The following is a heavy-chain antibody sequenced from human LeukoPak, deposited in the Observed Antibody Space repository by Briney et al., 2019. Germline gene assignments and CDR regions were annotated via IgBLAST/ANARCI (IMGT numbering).Heavy chain of an antibody. Sequence: TSETLSLTCAVSGDSISSNNWWNWIRQPPGKGLEWIGEIFHSGATNYNPSHKSRVTISVDKSKNQFSLELTSVTAADTAVYFCARDRRGSRGYALDYWGQGTLVTVSS. CDR3: ARDRRGSRGYALDY. J-gene: IGHJ4*02. V-gene: IGHV4-4*02. CDR1: GDSISSNNW. D-gene: IGHD2-2*01. CDR2: IFHSGAT.